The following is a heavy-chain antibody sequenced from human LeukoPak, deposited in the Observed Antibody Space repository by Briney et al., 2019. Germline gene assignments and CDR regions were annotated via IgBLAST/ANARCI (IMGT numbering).Heavy chain of an antibody. J-gene: IGHJ6*03. D-gene: IGHD1-26*01. CDR3: ARDPYSGNYGNYYYYYMDV. CDR2: ISGSGGNT. V-gene: IGHV3-9*01. Sequence: PGRSLRLSCAASGFTFDDYAMHWVRHAPGKGLESVSTISGSGGNTYYADSAKGRFTISRDNAKNSLYLQMNSLGPEDTAVYYCARDPYSGNYGNYYYYYMDVWGKGTTVTISS. CDR1: GFTFDDYA.